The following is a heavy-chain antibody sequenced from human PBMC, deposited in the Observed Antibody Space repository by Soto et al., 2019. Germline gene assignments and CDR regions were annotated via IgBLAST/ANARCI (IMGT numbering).Heavy chain of an antibody. V-gene: IGHV3-33*01. CDR1: GFTFSSYG. Sequence: GGSLRLSCAASGFTFSSYGMHWVRQAPGKGLEWVAVIWYDGSNKYYADSVKGRFTISRDNSKNTLYLQMNSLRAEDTAVYYCARGTVAALFGFDYWGQGTLVTVSS. CDR2: IWYDGSNK. J-gene: IGHJ4*02. CDR3: ARGTVAALFGFDY. D-gene: IGHD6-6*01.